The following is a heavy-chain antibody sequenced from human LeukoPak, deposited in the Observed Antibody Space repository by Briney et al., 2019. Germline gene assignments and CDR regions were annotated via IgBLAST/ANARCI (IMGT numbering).Heavy chain of an antibody. Sequence: PSETLSLTCTVSGGSISSYYWSWIRQPPGKGLEWIGYIYYSGSTNYNPSLKSRVTISVDTSKNQFSLKLSSVTAADTAVYYCAGRGYGGNFGVFDYWGQGTLVTVSS. CDR3: AGRGYGGNFGVFDY. D-gene: IGHD4-23*01. J-gene: IGHJ4*02. CDR2: IYYSGST. CDR1: GGSISSYY. V-gene: IGHV4-59*01.